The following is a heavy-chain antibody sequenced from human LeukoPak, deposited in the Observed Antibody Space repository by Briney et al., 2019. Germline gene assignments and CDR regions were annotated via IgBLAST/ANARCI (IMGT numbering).Heavy chain of an antibody. CDR2: IYYSGST. J-gene: IGHJ4*02. CDR3: ARGYYDSRFDS. D-gene: IGHD3-22*01. CDR1: GGSISSYY. Sequence: TASETLSLTCTVSGGSISSYYWSWIRQPPGKGLEWIGYIYYSGSTNYNPSLKSRVTISVDTSKNEFSLKLSSVTAADTAVYYCARGYYDSRFDSWGRGTLVTVSS. V-gene: IGHV4-59*01.